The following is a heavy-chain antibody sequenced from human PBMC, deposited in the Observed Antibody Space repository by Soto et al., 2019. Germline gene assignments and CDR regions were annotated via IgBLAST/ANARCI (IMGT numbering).Heavy chain of an antibody. V-gene: IGHV1-18*01. D-gene: IGHD1-1*01. CDR3: ARGRYGDY. Sequence: QVHLVQSGAEVKKPGASVKVSCQGSGYAFTTYGITWVRQAPGQGLEWMGWISAHNGNTNYAQKLQGRVTVTRDTTTRHAHMELRSLGYYRTAVYYCARGRYGDYWGQGALVTVSS. CDR2: ISAHNGNT. J-gene: IGHJ4*02. CDR1: GYAFTTYG.